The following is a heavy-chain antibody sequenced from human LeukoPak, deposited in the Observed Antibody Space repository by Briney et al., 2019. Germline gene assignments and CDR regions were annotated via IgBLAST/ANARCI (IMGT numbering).Heavy chain of an antibody. Sequence: GGSLRLSCAASGFTFSSYGMHWVRQAPGKGLEWVAVIWYDGSNKYYADSVKGRFTISRDNSKNTLYLQMNSLRAEDTAVYYCMSMIEITDDAFDIWGQGTMVTVSS. J-gene: IGHJ3*02. CDR3: MSMIEITDDAFDI. D-gene: IGHD3-22*01. CDR1: GFTFSSYG. CDR2: IWYDGSNK. V-gene: IGHV3-33*01.